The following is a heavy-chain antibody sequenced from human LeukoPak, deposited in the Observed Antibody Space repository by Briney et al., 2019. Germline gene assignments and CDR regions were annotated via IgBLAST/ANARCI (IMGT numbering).Heavy chain of an antibody. D-gene: IGHD1-26*01. J-gene: IGHJ4*02. CDR3: ARPKSYSGSYNY. V-gene: IGHV4-34*01. CDR1: GGSFSGYY. CDR2: INHSGSS. Sequence: ASETLSLTCAVDGGSFSGYYWSWIRQPPGKGLDWIGEINHSGSSNYNPSLKSRVTISVDTSKNQFSLKLSSVTAADTAVYYCARPKSYSGSYNYWGQGTLVTVSS.